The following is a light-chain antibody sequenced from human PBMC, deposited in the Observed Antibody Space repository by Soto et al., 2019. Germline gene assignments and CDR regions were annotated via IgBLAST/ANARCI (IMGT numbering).Light chain of an antibody. CDR2: GNS. CDR1: SSNIGAGYD. J-gene: IGLJ2*01. V-gene: IGLV1-40*01. Sequence: QSVLTQPPSVSGAPGQRITISCTGSSSNIGAGYDVHWYQQLPGTAPKLLIYGNSNRPSGVRDRFSGSNSGTSGSLAITGLQAEDEADYYCQSYDSRLSGSVVFGGGTKVTVL. CDR3: QSYDSRLSGSVV.